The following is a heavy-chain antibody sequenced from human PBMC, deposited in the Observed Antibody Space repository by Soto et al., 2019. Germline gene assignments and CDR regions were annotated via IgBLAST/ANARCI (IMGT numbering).Heavy chain of an antibody. J-gene: IGHJ5*02. CDR2: INPSGGST. D-gene: IGHD5-18*01. CDR1: GYTFTSYG. Sequence: ASVKVSCKASGYTFTSYGISWVRQAPGQGLEWMGIINPSGGSTSYAQKFQGRVTMTRDTSTSTVYMELSSLRSEDTAVYYCARDYRDTAMANNWFDPWGQGTLVTVSS. V-gene: IGHV1-46*01. CDR3: ARDYRDTAMANNWFDP.